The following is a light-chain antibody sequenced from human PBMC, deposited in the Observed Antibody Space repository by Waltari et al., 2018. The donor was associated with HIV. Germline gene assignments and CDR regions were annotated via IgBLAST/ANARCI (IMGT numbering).Light chain of an antibody. J-gene: IGLJ1*01. CDR2: GNK. CDR1: NSHIRAGYD. Sequence: QSVLTQPPSVHCPPGQRVTLSRPGTNSHIRAGYDAPLYQEPPGTAPKLLIYGNKNRPSGVPDRFSGSKSGTSASLAITGLQAEDEADYYCQSYDSSLSGPVFGTGTKVTVL. V-gene: IGLV1-40*01. CDR3: QSYDSSLSGPV.